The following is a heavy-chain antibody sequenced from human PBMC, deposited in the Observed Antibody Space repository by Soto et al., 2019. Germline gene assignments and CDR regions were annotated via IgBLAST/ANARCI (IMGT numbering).Heavy chain of an antibody. CDR1: GFTFSSYS. CDR2: ISSSSSYI. J-gene: IGHJ3*02. CDR3: ASLPRTGYCSGGSCYLSRTDAFDI. D-gene: IGHD2-15*01. Sequence: GESLKISCAASGFTFSSYSMNWVRQAPGKGLEWVSSISSSSSYIYYADSVKGRFTISRDNAKNSLYLQMNSLRAEDTAVYYCASLPRTGYCSGGSCYLSRTDAFDIWGQGTMVTVSS. V-gene: IGHV3-21*01.